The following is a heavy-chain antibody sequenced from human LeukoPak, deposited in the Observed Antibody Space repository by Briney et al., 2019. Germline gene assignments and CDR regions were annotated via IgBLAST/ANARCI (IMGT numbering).Heavy chain of an antibody. J-gene: IGHJ6*03. Sequence: ASVKVSCKASGYTFTSYGISWVRQAPGQGLEWMGWMNPNSGNTGYAQQFQGRVTMTRNTSISTAYMELSSLRSEDTAVYYCAREYYDSSGYYSYYYYMDVWGKGTTVTVSS. CDR2: MNPNSGNT. D-gene: IGHD3-22*01. CDR3: AREYYDSSGYYSYYYYMDV. CDR1: GYTFTSYG. V-gene: IGHV1-8*02.